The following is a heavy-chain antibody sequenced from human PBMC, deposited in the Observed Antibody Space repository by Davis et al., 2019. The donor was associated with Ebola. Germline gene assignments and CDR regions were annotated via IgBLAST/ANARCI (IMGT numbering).Heavy chain of an antibody. D-gene: IGHD3-9*01. V-gene: IGHV3-11*01. CDR1: GFTFSDYY. J-gene: IGHJ4*02. Sequence: PGGSLRLSCAASGFTFSDYYMSWIRQAPGKGLEWISYISIGGKNIHYADSVKGRFTISRDNSKNTLYLQMNSLRAEDTAVYYCARALRNYDLLTGYFYYFDSWGQGTLVTVSS. CDR3: ARALRNYDLLTGYFYYFDS. CDR2: ISIGGKNI.